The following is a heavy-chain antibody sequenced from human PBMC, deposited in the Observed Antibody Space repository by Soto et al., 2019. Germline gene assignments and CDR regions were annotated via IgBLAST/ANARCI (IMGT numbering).Heavy chain of an antibody. V-gene: IGHV4-4*02. CDR3: ASSLAYNWFDP. D-gene: IGHD6-6*01. Sequence: QVQLQESGPGLVKPSGTLSLTCAVSSGSISSSNWWSWVRQPPGKGLEWIGEIYHSGSTNYNPSLKSRVTMSVGKSKNLFSLQLTSVTAADTAVYYCASSLAYNWFDPWAHGTLVTVSS. CDR1: SGSISSSNW. CDR2: IYHSGST. J-gene: IGHJ5*02.